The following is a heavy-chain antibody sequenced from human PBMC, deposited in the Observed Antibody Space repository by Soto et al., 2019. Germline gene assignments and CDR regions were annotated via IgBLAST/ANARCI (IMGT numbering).Heavy chain of an antibody. CDR2: LTPGDRST. CDR1: AYVFTSYY. V-gene: IGHV1-46*01. Sequence: ASLLASCRATAYVFTSYYIHWVRQAPGQGLEWMGILTPGDRSTSYAQKFQGRVTLTRDTSTSTVYMELSRLTSEDTAMFDCARSMAVAGPDYWGQGSLVTVSS. CDR3: ARSMAVAGPDY. D-gene: IGHD6-19*01. J-gene: IGHJ4*02.